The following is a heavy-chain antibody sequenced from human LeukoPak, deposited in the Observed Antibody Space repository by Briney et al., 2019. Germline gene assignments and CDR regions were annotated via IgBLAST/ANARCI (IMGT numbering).Heavy chain of an antibody. CDR3: AHRLGSGSYSRNWFDP. V-gene: IGHV2-5*01. CDR2: IYWNDDT. Sequence: SGPTLVNPTQTLTLTCTFSGFSLSTSGVGVGWIRQPPGKALEWLALIYWNDDTRYSPSLKSRLTITKDTSKNQVVLTMTNMDPVDTATYYCAHRLGSGSYSRNWFDPWGQGTLVTVSS. J-gene: IGHJ5*02. D-gene: IGHD3-10*01. CDR1: GFSLSTSGVG.